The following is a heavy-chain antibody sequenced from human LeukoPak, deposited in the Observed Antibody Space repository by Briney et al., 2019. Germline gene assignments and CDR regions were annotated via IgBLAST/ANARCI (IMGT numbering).Heavy chain of an antibody. J-gene: IGHJ4*02. Sequence: NGSGPTLVNPTQTLTLTCTFSGFSLSSSGVGVGWIRQPPGKALEWLAIIYWDDDKRYSPSLKSSLTITKDTSKNKVVLTMTNMDPVNTAKYSGARSSITYSFEYWGRGTLVTVSS. CDR3: ARSSITYSFEY. D-gene: IGHD1-14*01. V-gene: IGHV2-5*02. CDR2: IYWDDDK. CDR1: GFSLSSSGVG.